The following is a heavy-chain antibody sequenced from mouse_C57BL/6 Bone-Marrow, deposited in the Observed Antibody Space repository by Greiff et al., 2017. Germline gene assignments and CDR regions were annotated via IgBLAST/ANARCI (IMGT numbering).Heavy chain of an antibody. Sequence: QVQLQQPGAELVKPGASVKLSCKASGYTFTSYWMHWVKQRPGRGLEWIGRIDPNSGGTKYNEKFKSKATLTVDKPSSTAYMQLSSLTPEDSAVYYCARGYYGSSRYYYAMDYWGQGTSVTVSS. J-gene: IGHJ4*01. CDR1: GYTFTSYW. CDR2: IDPNSGGT. V-gene: IGHV1-72*01. CDR3: ARGYYGSSRYYYAMDY. D-gene: IGHD1-1*01.